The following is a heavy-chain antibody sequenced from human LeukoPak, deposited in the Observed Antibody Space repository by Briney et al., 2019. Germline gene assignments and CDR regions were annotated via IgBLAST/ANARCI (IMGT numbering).Heavy chain of an antibody. CDR2: IYHSGST. D-gene: IGHD3-10*01. V-gene: IGHV4-30-2*01. J-gene: IGHJ4*02. CDR3: ARALWFGPLAFYFDY. Sequence: PSETLSLTCAVSGGSINSGGYSWSWIRQPPGKGLEWIGYIYHSGSTYYNPSHKSRVTISVDRSKNQFSLKLSSVTAADTAVYYCARALWFGPLAFYFDYWGQGTLVTVSS. CDR1: GGSINSGGYS.